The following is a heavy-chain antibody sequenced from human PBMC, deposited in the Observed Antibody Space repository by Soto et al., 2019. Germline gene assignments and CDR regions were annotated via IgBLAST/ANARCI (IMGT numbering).Heavy chain of an antibody. Sequence: GESLKISCKGSGYTFTDYWIGWVRQLPGKGLEWMGIIYPGDSDTRYSPSFQGHVTITVDKSTSTAYLQWNTLKASDTAMYYCARLVGATTLDVWGQGTTVTVSS. CDR2: IYPGDSDT. V-gene: IGHV5-51*01. CDR3: ARLVGATTLDV. CDR1: GYTFTDYW. D-gene: IGHD1-26*01. J-gene: IGHJ6*02.